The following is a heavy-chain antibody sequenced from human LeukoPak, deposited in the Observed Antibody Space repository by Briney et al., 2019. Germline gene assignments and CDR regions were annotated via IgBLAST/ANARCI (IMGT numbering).Heavy chain of an antibody. CDR3: ARDLTRYYSSTSCYIEDYYYGMDV. D-gene: IGHD2-2*02. CDR1: GYTFTGYY. CDR2: INPNSGCT. V-gene: IGHV1-2*02. J-gene: IGHJ6*02. Sequence: ASVKVSCKASGYTFTGYYIHWVRQAPGQGLEWMGWINPNSGCTNYAQKFQGRVTMTRDTSISTAYMELSRLRSDDTAVYYCARDLTRYYSSTSCYIEDYYYGMDVWGQGTTVTVSS.